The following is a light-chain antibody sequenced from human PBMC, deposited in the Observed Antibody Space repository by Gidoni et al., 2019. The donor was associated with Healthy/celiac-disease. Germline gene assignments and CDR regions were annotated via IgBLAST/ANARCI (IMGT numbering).Light chain of an antibody. Sequence: SYELTQLPPASVSPGQPASITCTGDKLGDKYSCWYQQKPGQSPVLVIYQNSKRPSGIPERFSGSNSGNTATLTISGTQAMDEAYYYCQAWDSSTVVFGGGTKLTVL. V-gene: IGLV3-1*01. CDR2: QNS. J-gene: IGLJ2*01. CDR1: KLGDKY. CDR3: QAWDSSTVV.